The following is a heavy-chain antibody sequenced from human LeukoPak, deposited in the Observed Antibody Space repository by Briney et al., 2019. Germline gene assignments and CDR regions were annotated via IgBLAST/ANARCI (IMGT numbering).Heavy chain of an antibody. CDR2: ISGSGGST. CDR3: ATPDGSGSYPYYFDY. Sequence: GGSLRLSCAASGFTFSSYAMSWVRQAPGKGLECVSAISGSGGSTYYADSVKGRFTISRDNSKNTLYLQMNSLRAEDTAVYYCATPDGSGSYPYYFDYWGQGTLVTVSS. D-gene: IGHD3-10*01. J-gene: IGHJ4*02. CDR1: GFTFSSYA. V-gene: IGHV3-23*01.